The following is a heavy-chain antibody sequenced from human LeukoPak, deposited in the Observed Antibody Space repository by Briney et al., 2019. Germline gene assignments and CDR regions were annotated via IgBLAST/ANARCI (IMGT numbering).Heavy chain of an antibody. CDR3: ARASTTVPNLLDN. CDR2: FGGDGSST. V-gene: IGHV3-74*03. J-gene: IGHJ4*02. Sequence: GGSLRLSCVASGFTLSTYWMHWVRRAPGPGLLWVSRFGGDGSSTKYADSPKGRFTISRDNAKNTLYLQMNSLRAEDTAVYFCARASTTVPNLLDNWGQGTLVTVSS. D-gene: IGHD4-17*01. CDR1: GFTLSTYW.